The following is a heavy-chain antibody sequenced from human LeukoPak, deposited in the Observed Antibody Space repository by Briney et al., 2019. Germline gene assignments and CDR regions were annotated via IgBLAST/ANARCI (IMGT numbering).Heavy chain of an antibody. CDR1: GFTFSDYY. D-gene: IGHD3-22*01. Sequence: GGSLRLSCAASGFTFSDYYMSWIRQAPGKGLEWVSQINTDGTDTNYADSVKGRFTISRDNAKNTLYLQMNSLRADDTAVYYCARGPYYYDSSGHPDIWGHGTMVAVSS. CDR3: ARGPYYYDSSGHPDI. V-gene: IGHV3-11*06. J-gene: IGHJ3*02. CDR2: INTDGTDT.